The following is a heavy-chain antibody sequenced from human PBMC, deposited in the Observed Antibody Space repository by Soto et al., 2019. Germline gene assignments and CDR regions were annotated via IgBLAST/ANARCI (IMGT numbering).Heavy chain of an antibody. CDR2: ISAYNGNT. V-gene: IGHV1-18*01. CDR3: AAVEPSDAFDI. Sequence: ASVKLSCKASGYTFTSYGISWVRQARGQGLEWMGWISAYNGNTNYAQKLQERVTITTDTSTSTAYMELSSLRSEDTAVYYCAAVEPSDAFDIWGQGTMVTVSS. D-gene: IGHD1-1*01. CDR1: GYTFTSYG. J-gene: IGHJ3*02.